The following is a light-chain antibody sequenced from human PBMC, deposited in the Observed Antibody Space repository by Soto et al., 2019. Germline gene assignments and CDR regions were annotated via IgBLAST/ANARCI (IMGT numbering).Light chain of an antibody. CDR2: DVS. Sequence: QAASVSGSPGQSITISCTGTSSDVGGYDSVSWYQQHPGKAPQLMIFDVSNRPSGVSSRFSGSKSGNTASLSISGLQTEDEAKYYCSSYTSSSSRVFGGGTQLTVL. CDR1: SSDVGGYDS. V-gene: IGLV2-14*03. J-gene: IGLJ7*01. CDR3: SSYTSSSSRV.